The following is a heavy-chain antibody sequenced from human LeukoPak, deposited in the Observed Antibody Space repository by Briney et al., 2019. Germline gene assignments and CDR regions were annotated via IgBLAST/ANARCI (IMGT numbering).Heavy chain of an antibody. D-gene: IGHD3-3*02. CDR2: ISISGKNT. J-gene: IGHJ4*02. V-gene: IGHV3-23*01. CDR1: GFTFSSYA. Sequence: GRSLRLSCAASGFTFSSYAMSWIRQPPGKGLEWVSAISISGKNTYYAYSVKGLSTTSNNTSRNISYLQSPILRAETTAEYYCARLISTSSSRFSDYWGQGTLVTVSS. CDR3: ARLISTSSSRFSDY.